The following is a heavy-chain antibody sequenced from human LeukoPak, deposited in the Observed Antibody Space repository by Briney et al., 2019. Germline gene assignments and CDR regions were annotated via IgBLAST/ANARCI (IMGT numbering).Heavy chain of an antibody. CDR2: IYYSGST. J-gene: IGHJ3*02. CDR3: ARLVGVTMIVVVITTPGAFDI. CDR1: GGSISSSSYY. Sequence: SETLSLTCTLSGGSISSSSYYWGWIRQPPGKGLEWIGSIYYSGSTYYNPSLKSRVTISVDTSKNQFSLKLSSVTAADTAVYYCARLVGVTMIVVVITTPGAFDIWGQGTMVTDSS. V-gene: IGHV4-39*01. D-gene: IGHD3-22*01.